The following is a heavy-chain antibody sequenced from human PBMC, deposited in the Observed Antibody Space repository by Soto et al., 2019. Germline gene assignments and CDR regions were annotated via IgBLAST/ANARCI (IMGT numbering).Heavy chain of an antibody. D-gene: IGHD2-15*01. Sequence: QVQLVQSGPEVKKPGASAKVSCKASDYTFTNYGISWVRQAPGQGLERMGWISGHNGNTKYAQKFQDRVTMAADTSTSTAYMEMRSLKPDDTAVYYCARAPLAVCSGGTCYLNRGECLYLWGQGTPVTVSS. V-gene: IGHV1-18*01. J-gene: IGHJ4*02. CDR1: DYTFTNYG. CDR2: ISGHNGNT. CDR3: ARAPLAVCSGGTCYLNRGECLYL.